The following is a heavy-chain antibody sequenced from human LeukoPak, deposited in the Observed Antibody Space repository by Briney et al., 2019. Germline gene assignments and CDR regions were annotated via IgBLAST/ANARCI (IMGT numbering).Heavy chain of an antibody. V-gene: IGHV4-59*08. J-gene: IGHJ4*02. Sequence: PSETLSLTCTVSGGSISSYYWSWIRQPPGKGLEWIGYIYYSGSTNYNPSLKSRVTISVDTSKNQSSLKLSSVTAADTAVYYCARHYDSSGYLDYWGQGTLVTVSS. D-gene: IGHD3-22*01. CDR3: ARHYDSSGYLDY. CDR1: GGSISSYY. CDR2: IYYSGST.